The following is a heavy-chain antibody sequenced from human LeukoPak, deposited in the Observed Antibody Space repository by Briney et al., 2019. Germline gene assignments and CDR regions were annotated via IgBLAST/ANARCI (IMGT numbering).Heavy chain of an antibody. J-gene: IGHJ3*02. CDR3: ARAGISAADAFDI. CDR1: GFTFSSYS. CDR2: IISSSSYI. V-gene: IGHV3-21*01. Sequence: PGGSLRLSCAASGFTFSSYSMNWVRQAPGKGLEGVSSIISSSSYIYYADSVKGRFTISRDNAKNSLYLQMNSLRAEDTAVYYCARAGISAADAFDIWGQGTMVAVSS. D-gene: IGHD1-26*01.